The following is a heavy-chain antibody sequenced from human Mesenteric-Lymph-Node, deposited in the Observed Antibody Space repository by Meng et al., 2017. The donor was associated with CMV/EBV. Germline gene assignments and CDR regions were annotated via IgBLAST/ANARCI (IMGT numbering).Heavy chain of an antibody. CDR3: ARYNDRYSSGWYEGDYYYGMDV. CDR1: GYTFTSYG. Sequence: ASVKVSCKASGYTFTSYGISWVRQAPGQGLEWMGWISAYNGNTNYAQKLQGRVTMTTDTSTSTAYMELRSLRSGDTAVYYCARYNDRYSSGWYEGDYYYGMDVWGQGTTVTVSS. CDR2: ISAYNGNT. V-gene: IGHV1-18*01. J-gene: IGHJ6*02. D-gene: IGHD6-19*01.